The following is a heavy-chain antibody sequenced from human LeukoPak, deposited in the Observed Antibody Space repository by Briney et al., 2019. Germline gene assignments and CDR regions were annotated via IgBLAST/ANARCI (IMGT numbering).Heavy chain of an antibody. V-gene: IGHV1-69*13. D-gene: IGHD2-2*01. J-gene: IGHJ6*03. CDR1: GGTFSSYA. CDR2: IIPIFGTA. Sequence: GASVKVSCKASGGTFSSYAISWVRQAPGQGLEWMGGIIPIFGTANYAQKFQGRVTITADESTSTAYMELSSLRSEGTAVYYCARTSWDIVVVPAAIPQKSYYYYYMDVWGKGTTVTVSS. CDR3: ARTSWDIVVVPAAIPQKSYYYYYMDV.